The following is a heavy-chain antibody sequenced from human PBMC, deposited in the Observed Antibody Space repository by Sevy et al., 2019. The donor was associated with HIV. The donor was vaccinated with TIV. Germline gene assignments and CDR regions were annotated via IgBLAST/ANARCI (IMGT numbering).Heavy chain of an antibody. CDR3: VKTWFDP. J-gene: IGHJ5*02. CDR1: GIKFTSYT. CDR2: IDSRGGKT. V-gene: IGHV3-23*01. Sequence: GGSLRLSCATSGIKFTSYTMTWVRQAPGKGPEWVSSIDSRGGKTYYADSVKGRFTISRDNSKNTLYLQMQDLTVEDTAVYYCVKTWFDPWGQGTLVTVSS.